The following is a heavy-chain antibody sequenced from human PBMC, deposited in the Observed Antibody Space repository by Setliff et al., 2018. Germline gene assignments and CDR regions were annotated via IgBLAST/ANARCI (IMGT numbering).Heavy chain of an antibody. CDR1: GFSFTNYW. D-gene: IGHD3-10*01. V-gene: IGHV5-51*01. CDR3: ARPIGGNYYGAFEN. CDR2: IXXXXXXX. J-gene: IGHJ3*02. Sequence: GESLKISCQTSGFSFTNYWVAWVRQTPGKGLEWMGIIXXXXXXXXXXXXXXXQLXXXXDKSISTTYVQWSSLKASDTAMYYCARPIGGNYYGAFENWGQGTMVTVSS.